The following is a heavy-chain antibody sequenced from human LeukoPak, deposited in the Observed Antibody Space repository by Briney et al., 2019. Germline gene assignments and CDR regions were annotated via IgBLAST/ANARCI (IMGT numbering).Heavy chain of an antibody. CDR2: ISYDGSYK. D-gene: IGHD3-22*01. CDR1: GFTFSSYA. CDR3: ARVRVITMIVVVPDY. Sequence: GGSLRLSCAASGFTFSSYAMHWVRQAPGKGLEWVAFISYDGSYKYYADSVKGRFTISRDNSKNTLYLQMNSLRTEDTAVYYCARVRVITMIVVVPDYWGQGTLVTVSS. J-gene: IGHJ4*02. V-gene: IGHV3-30*03.